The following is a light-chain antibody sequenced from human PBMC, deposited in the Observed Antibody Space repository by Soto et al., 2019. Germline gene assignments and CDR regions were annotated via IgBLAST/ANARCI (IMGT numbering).Light chain of an antibody. CDR3: SSYTGGNPSYV. Sequence: QSVLTQPRSASGSPGQPVPISCTGTSSDVGGYDYVSWYQQHPGKAPNLMIYEVTIRPSGVSDRFSGSKSGNTASLTVSGLQAEDEADYYCSSYTGGNPSYVFGTGTKVTVL. CDR2: EVT. CDR1: SSDVGGYDY. J-gene: IGLJ1*01. V-gene: IGLV2-8*01.